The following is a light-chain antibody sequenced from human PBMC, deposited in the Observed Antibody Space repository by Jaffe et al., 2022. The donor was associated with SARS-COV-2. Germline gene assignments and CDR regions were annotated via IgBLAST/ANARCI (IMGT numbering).Light chain of an antibody. Sequence: EIVLTQSPGTLSLSPGERATLSCRASQSVSSTYLAWYQQKPGQAPRLLISAASSRATGIPDRFSGSGSETDFTLIITRLEPEDFAVYYCQQYDISPFTFGPGTKVDIK. CDR3: QQYDISPFT. CDR1: QSVSSTY. J-gene: IGKJ3*01. V-gene: IGKV3-20*01. CDR2: AAS.